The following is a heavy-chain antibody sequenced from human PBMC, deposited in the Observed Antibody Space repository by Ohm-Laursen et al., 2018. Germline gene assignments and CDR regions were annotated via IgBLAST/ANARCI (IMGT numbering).Heavy chain of an antibody. V-gene: IGHV3-23*01. CDR3: ARDIDWVAFDY. D-gene: IGHD3-9*01. Sequence: GSLRLSCAASGFTFSTYAMSWVRQAPGKGLEWVSAISGSGGSTFYADSVKGRFTISRDNSKNTLFLQMNSLRVEDTALYYCARDIDWVAFDYWGQGTLVTVSS. J-gene: IGHJ4*02. CDR2: ISGSGGST. CDR1: GFTFSTYA.